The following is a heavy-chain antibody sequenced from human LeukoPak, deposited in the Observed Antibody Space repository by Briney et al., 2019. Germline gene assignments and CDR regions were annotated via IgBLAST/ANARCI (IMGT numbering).Heavy chain of an antibody. Sequence: ASVKVSCKASGYTFSSYYVHWVRQAPGQGLEWMGIINPSGGTTSYAQKFQGRVTMTRDTSTSTIYMELSSLRSEDTAVYYCARGSSSGSYRADWGQGTLVTVSS. D-gene: IGHD3-10*01. CDR2: INPSGGTT. CDR3: ARGSSSGSYRAD. J-gene: IGHJ4*02. V-gene: IGHV1-46*01. CDR1: GYTFSSYY.